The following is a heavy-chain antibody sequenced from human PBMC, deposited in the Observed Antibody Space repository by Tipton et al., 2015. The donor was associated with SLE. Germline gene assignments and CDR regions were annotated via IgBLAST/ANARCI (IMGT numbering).Heavy chain of an antibody. CDR1: GFVFSSYW. CDR2: INSDGSVT. D-gene: IGHD1-14*01. V-gene: IGHV3-74*01. J-gene: IGHJ5*02. CDR3: ARDDETNSAWYNWLDP. Sequence: SLRLSCAGSGFVFSSYWMHWVRRPPGKGLEWISYINSDGSVTKYADSVKGRFTISRDNAENALYLQMTTLSVEDTAVYYCARDDETNSAWYNWLDPWGQGTQVTVSS.